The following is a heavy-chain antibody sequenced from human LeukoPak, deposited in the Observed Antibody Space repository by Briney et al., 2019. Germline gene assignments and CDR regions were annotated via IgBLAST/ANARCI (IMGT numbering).Heavy chain of an antibody. CDR3: ARGDYALFDY. CDR1: GFTFSSYG. CDR2: ISWNSGSI. V-gene: IGHV3-74*01. J-gene: IGHJ4*02. Sequence: GGSLRLSCAAFGFTFSSYGMHWVRQAPGRGLEWVSGISWNSGSIGYADSVKGRFTISRDNAKNTLYLQMNSLRAEDTAVYYCARGDYALFDYWGQGTLVTVSS. D-gene: IGHD2-2*01.